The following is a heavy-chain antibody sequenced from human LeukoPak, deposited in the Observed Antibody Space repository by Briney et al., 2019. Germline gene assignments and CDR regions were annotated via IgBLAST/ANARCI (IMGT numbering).Heavy chain of an antibody. J-gene: IGHJ4*02. V-gene: IGHV3-23*01. D-gene: IGHD3-3*01. Sequence: GGSLRLSCAASGFTFSSYAMSWVRQAPGKGLEWVSAISGSGGGTYYADSVKGWFTISRDNSKNTLYLQMNSLRAEDTAVYYCAKGGYYDFWSGYYFDYWGQGTLVTVSS. CDR1: GFTFSSYA. CDR3: AKGGYYDFWSGYYFDY. CDR2: ISGSGGGT.